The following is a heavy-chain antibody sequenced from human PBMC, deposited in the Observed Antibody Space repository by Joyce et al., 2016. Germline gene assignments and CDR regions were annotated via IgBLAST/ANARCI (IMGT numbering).Heavy chain of an antibody. CDR1: GYTFTGFY. Sequence: VHLVQSGAEVKEPGASVKVSCKASGYTFTGFYVHWVRQAPGQGLEWSGMFNTMSGVTTYAQKCQGRVTLTRDTAANTHYMELTSLTSDDTAVFYCARDLTGSGWYYFDHWGQGTLVTVSS. V-gene: IGHV1-46*01. J-gene: IGHJ4*02. CDR3: ARDLTGSGWYYFDH. D-gene: IGHD6-19*01. CDR2: FNTMSGVT.